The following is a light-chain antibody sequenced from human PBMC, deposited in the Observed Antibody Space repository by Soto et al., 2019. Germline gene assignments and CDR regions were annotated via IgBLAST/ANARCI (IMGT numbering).Light chain of an antibody. CDR3: QQLNSYPLT. Sequence: DIQLTQSPSFLSASVGDRVTITCRASQGISSYLAWYQQKPGKAPKVLIYAASTFQSGVPSRFSGSGSRTEFTLTISSLQPEDFATYYCQQLNSYPLTFGGGTKVEIK. CDR2: AAS. CDR1: QGISSY. J-gene: IGKJ4*01. V-gene: IGKV1-9*01.